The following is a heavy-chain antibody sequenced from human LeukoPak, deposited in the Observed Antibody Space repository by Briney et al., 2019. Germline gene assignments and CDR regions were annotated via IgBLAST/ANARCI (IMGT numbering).Heavy chain of an antibody. CDR3: ASTPRSSSWYYFDY. CDR2: IYYSGST. D-gene: IGHD6-13*01. Sequence: PSETLSLTCSVSGYSISSGYYWGWIRQPPGKGLEWIGYIYYSGSTNYNPSLKSRVTISVDTSKNQFSLKLSSVTAADTAVYYCASTPRSSSWYYFDYWGQGTLVTVSS. CDR1: GYSISSGYY. J-gene: IGHJ4*02. V-gene: IGHV4-61*01.